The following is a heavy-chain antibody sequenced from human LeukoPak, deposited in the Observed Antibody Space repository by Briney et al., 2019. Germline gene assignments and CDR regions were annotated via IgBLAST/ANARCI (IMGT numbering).Heavy chain of an antibody. V-gene: IGHV1-8*01. J-gene: IGHJ5*02. CDR3: ARAHCSGGSCYSAWFDP. CDR1: GYTFTSYD. Sequence: ASVKVSCKASGYTFTSYDINWVRQATGQGLEWMGWMNPNSGNTGYAQKFQGRVTMTRNTSISTAYMELSRLRSDDTAVYYCARAHCSGGSCYSAWFDPWGQGTLVTVSS. CDR2: MNPNSGNT. D-gene: IGHD2-15*01.